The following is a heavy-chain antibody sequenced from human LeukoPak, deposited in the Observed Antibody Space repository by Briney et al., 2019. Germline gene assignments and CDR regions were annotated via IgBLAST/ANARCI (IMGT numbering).Heavy chain of an antibody. V-gene: IGHV3-30-3*01. CDR1: GFTFSSYA. J-gene: IGHJ4*02. CDR2: ISYDGSNK. Sequence: SGRSLRLSCAASGFTFSSYAMHWVRQAPGKGLEWVAVISYDGSNKYYADAVKGRFTISRDNSKNTLYLQMNSLRAEDTAVYYCARDKGPGPPSFDYWGQGTLVTVSS. CDR3: ARDKGPGPPSFDY.